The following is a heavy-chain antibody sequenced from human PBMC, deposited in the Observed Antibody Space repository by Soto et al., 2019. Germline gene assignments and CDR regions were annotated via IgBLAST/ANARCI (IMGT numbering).Heavy chain of an antibody. D-gene: IGHD6-13*01. CDR3: ARGRGAAGTDSVQYYGMDV. Sequence: EVQLVESGGGLVKPGGSLRLSCAASGFTFSSYSMNWVRQAPGKGLEWVSSISSSSSYIYYADSVKGRSTISRDNAKNPLYLQINSRRAEDTAVYYCARGRGAAGTDSVQYYGMDVWGQGTTVTVSS. V-gene: IGHV3-21*01. CDR2: ISSSSSYI. J-gene: IGHJ6*02. CDR1: GFTFSSYS.